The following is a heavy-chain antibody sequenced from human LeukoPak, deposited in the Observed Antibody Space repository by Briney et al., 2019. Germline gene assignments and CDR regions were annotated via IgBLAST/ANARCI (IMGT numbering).Heavy chain of an antibody. V-gene: IGHV3-23*01. J-gene: IGHJ4*02. CDR1: GFTFSSDR. CDR3: AKDSDFWGGYPPDY. D-gene: IGHD3-3*01. Sequence: GGSLRLSCAASGFTFSSDRMSWVRQAPGKGLEWVSAISGSGGNSNYADSVRGRFTISRDNPKNTLFLQMNSLRVEDTAVYYCAKDSDFWGGYPPDYWGQGTLVTVSS. CDR2: ISGSGGNS.